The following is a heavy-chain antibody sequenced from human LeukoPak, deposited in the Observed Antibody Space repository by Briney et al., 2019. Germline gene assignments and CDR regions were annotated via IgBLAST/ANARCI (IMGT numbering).Heavy chain of an antibody. CDR3: ARVGYYYDSSGYYYAFDY. D-gene: IGHD3-22*01. J-gene: IGHJ4*02. Sequence: KPSETLSLTCAVYGGSFSGYYWSWIRQPPGKGLEWIGEINHSGSTNYNPSLKSRVTISVDTSKNQFSLKLSSVTAADTAAYYCARVGYYYDSSGYYYAFDYWGQGTLVTVSS. V-gene: IGHV4-34*01. CDR1: GGSFSGYY. CDR2: INHSGST.